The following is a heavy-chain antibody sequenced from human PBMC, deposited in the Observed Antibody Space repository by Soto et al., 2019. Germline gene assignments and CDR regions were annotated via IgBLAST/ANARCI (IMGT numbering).Heavy chain of an antibody. CDR2: ISYDGSNK. CDR1: TSTFSNYI. CDR3: AGGDNYYALGV. Sequence: QLPLVESGGGVVQPGRSLRLSCAASTSTFSNYIMHWVRQAPGKGLEWVACISYDGSNKDYADSVEGRFTISRDNSKNTLYLQLSSLRPEDTAVYYCAGGDNYYALGVWGQGTTVTVSS. V-gene: IGHV3-30-3*01. J-gene: IGHJ6*02. D-gene: IGHD2-15*01.